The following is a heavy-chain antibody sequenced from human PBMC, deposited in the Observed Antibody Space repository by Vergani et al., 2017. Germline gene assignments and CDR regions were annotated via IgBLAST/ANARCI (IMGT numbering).Heavy chain of an antibody. J-gene: IGHJ5*02. Sequence: QVQLQESGPGLVKPSETLSLTCAVSGYSISSGYYWGWIRQPPGKGLEWIGSIYHSGSTYYNPSLKSRVTISVDTSKNQFSLKLSSVTAADTAVYYCARDGRYCSSTSCYGHWFDPWGQGTLVTVSS. CDR3: ARDGRYCSSTSCYGHWFDP. V-gene: IGHV4-38-2*02. CDR2: IYHSGST. D-gene: IGHD2-2*01. CDR1: GYSISSGYY.